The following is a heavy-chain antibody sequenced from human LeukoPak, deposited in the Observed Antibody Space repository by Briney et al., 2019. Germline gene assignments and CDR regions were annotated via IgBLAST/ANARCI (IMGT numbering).Heavy chain of an antibody. CDR1: GFTFDDYA. V-gene: IGHV3-9*01. CDR2: ISWNSGSI. CDR3: LPLYGMDV. J-gene: IGHJ6*02. Sequence: GGSLRLSCAASGFTFDDYAMHWVRRAPGKGLEWVSGISWNSGSIGYADSVKGRFTISRDNAKNSLYLQMNSLRAEDTAVYYCLPLYGMDVWGQGTTVTVSS.